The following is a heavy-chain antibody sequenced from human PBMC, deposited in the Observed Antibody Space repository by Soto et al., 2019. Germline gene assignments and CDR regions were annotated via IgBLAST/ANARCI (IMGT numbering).Heavy chain of an antibody. Sequence: EVQLVESGGGLVQPGGSLRLSCAASGFTVSSNYMSWVRQAPGKGLEWVSVIYSGGSTYYADSVKGRFTISRDNSKNTLYLQMNSRRAEDTAVYYCARDWNEGAYYYYYYGMDVWGQGTTVTVSS. CDR1: GFTVSSNY. CDR3: ARDWNEGAYYYYYYGMDV. J-gene: IGHJ6*02. V-gene: IGHV3-66*01. CDR2: IYSGGST. D-gene: IGHD1-1*01.